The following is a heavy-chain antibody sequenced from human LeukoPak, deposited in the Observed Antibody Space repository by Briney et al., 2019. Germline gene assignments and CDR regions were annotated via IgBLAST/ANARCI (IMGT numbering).Heavy chain of an antibody. J-gene: IGHJ4*02. D-gene: IGHD5-18*01. CDR1: GGSISTYY. Sequence: PSETLSLTCTVSGGSISTYYWSWIRQPPGKGLEWIGYVYYSGSTSYNPSLKSRVIISVDTSKNEFSLNVSSVTAADTAVYYCARHYGYSYGPDYWGLGTLVTVSS. V-gene: IGHV4-59*08. CDR2: VYYSGST. CDR3: ARHYGYSYGPDY.